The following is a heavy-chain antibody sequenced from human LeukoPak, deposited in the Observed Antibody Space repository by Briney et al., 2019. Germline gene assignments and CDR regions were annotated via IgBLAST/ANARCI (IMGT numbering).Heavy chain of an antibody. CDR2: ISSTSSYI. J-gene: IGHJ5*02. V-gene: IGHV3-21*01. CDR1: GFTFSTYS. D-gene: IGHD3-22*01. CDR3: ARGYYYDSSGPNWFDP. Sequence: GGSLRLSCAASGFTFSTYSMNWVRQAPGKGLEWVSFISSTSSYIYYADSVKGRFTISRDNAKNSLYLQMNSLRAEDTAVYYCARGYYYDSSGPNWFDPWGQGTLVTVSS.